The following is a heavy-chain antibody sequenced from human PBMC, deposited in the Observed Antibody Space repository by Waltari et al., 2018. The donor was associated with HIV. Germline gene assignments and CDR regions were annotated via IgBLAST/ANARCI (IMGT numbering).Heavy chain of an antibody. Sequence: QVQLQQWGAGLLKPSETLSPPAAVYGGPFSGYYWTWFPQPPGKGLEWMGEINHSGSTNYHPSLKSRVTIAVDTSKNQFSLKLSSVTAADTAVYYCARAGHSLGRYCDLWGRGTLVTVSS. CDR1: GGPFSGYY. CDR2: INHSGST. CDR3: ARAGHSLGRYCDL. D-gene: IGHD2-15*01. J-gene: IGHJ2*01. V-gene: IGHV4-34*01.